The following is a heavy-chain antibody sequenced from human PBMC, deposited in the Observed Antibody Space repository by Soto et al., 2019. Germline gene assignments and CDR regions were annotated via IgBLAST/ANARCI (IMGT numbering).Heavy chain of an antibody. Sequence: QVQLVQSGAEVKKPGSSVKVSCKASGGTFSSYAISWVRQAPGQGHEWMGGIIPIFGTANYAQKFQGRVTITADESTSTAYMELSSLRSEDTAVYYCARDLSSRPYNWNFGYWGQGTLVTVSS. J-gene: IGHJ4*02. V-gene: IGHV1-69*01. D-gene: IGHD1-20*01. CDR2: IIPIFGTA. CDR1: GGTFSSYA. CDR3: ARDLSSRPYNWNFGY.